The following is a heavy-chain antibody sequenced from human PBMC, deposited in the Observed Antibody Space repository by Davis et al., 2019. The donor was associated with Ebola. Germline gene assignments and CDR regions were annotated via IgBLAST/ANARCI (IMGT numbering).Heavy chain of an antibody. CDR3: ASGNYDSSGYYYGVY. D-gene: IGHD3-22*01. V-gene: IGHV3-48*03. Sequence: GESLKISCAASGFTFNSYEMNWVRQAPGKGLEWVSYISGSGTFIYYADSVKGRFTISRDNAKNSLYLQLNSLRAEDTAVYYCASGNYDSSGYYYGVYWGQGTLVIVSS. J-gene: IGHJ4*02. CDR1: GFTFNSYE. CDR2: ISGSGTFI.